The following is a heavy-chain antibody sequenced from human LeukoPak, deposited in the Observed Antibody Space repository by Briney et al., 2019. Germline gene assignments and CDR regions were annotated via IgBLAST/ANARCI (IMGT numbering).Heavy chain of an antibody. V-gene: IGHV4-59*01. D-gene: IGHD6-13*01. CDR1: GGSISSYY. CDR3: ARYSSSWYGYYYYYMDV. CDR2: IYYSGST. J-gene: IGHJ6*03. Sequence: SETLSLTCTVSGGSISSYYWSWIRQPPGKGLEWIGYIYYSGSTNYNASLKSRFTISVDTSKNQFSLKLSSVTAADTAVYYCARYSSSWYGYYYYYMDVWGKGTTVTVSS.